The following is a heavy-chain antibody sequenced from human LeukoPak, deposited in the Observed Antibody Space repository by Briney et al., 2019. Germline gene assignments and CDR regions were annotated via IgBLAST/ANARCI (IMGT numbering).Heavy chain of an antibody. CDR2: IYTSGST. CDR1: GGSISSYY. V-gene: IGHV4-4*09. CDR3: ARHLHYYDSSGYYDY. D-gene: IGHD3-22*01. Sequence: PSETLSLTCTVSGGSISSYYWSWTRQPPGKGLEWIGYIYTSGSTNYNPSLKSRVTISVDTSKNQFSLKLSSVTAADTAVYYCARHLHYYDSSGYYDYWGQGTLVTVSS. J-gene: IGHJ4*02.